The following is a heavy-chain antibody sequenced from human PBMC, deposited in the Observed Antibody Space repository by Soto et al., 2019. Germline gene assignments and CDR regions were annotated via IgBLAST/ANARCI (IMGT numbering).Heavy chain of an antibody. CDR3: ARGRAGTPRYFDD. D-gene: IGHD1-7*01. CDR1: GGSISSGGYY. J-gene: IGHJ4*02. Sequence: SETLSLTCTVSGGSISSGGYYWSWIRQHPGKGLEWIGYIYYSGSTYYNPSLKSRVTISVDTSKNQFSLKLSSVTAADTAVYYCARGRAGTPRYFDDRGQGTLVTVSS. V-gene: IGHV4-31*03. CDR2: IYYSGST.